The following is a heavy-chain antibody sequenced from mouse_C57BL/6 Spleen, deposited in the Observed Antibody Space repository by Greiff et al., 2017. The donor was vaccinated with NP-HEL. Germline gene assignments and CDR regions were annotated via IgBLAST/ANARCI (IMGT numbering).Heavy chain of an antibody. J-gene: IGHJ1*03. CDR1: GFTFSSYG. CDR2: ISSGGSYT. Sequence: EVQLVESGGDLVKPGGSLKLSCAASGFTFSSYGMSWVRQTPDKRLEWVATISSGGSYTYYPDSVKGRFTISRDNAKNTLYLQMSSLKSEDTAMYYCARQIPNYYGSSYGLYFDVWGTGTTVTVSS. D-gene: IGHD1-1*01. V-gene: IGHV5-6*01. CDR3: ARQIPNYYGSSYGLYFDV.